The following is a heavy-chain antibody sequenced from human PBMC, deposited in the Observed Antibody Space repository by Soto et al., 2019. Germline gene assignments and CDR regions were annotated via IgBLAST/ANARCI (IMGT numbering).Heavy chain of an antibody. V-gene: IGHV4-39*01. CDR1: GGSVTLTSYY. D-gene: IGHD3-22*01. CDR3: ASDYSGYSADPEYYGVEV. Sequence: SETLSLTCSVSGGSVTLTSYYWGWIRQPPGKGLEWIGNVYYSGSTNYNPSLKSRVTISVDTSKNQFSLSLKSVTAADTAVYYCASDYSGYSADPEYYGVEVWGQGTTDTVSS. CDR2: VYYSGST. J-gene: IGHJ6*02.